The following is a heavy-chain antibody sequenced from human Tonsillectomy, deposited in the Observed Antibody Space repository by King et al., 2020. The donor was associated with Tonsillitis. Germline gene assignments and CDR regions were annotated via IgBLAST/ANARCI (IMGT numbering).Heavy chain of an antibody. CDR1: GFIFSTSW. CDR2: INQDGSVL. CDR3: ARDGVPAAADY. Sequence: VQLVESGGGLVQPGGSLRLSCAASGFIFSTSWMSWCGQAPGNGLEWVANINQDGSVLFYVVSVKGRFTISRDNAKNSLYLQMNSLRVDDTAVYYCARDGVPAAADYWGQGTLVIVSS. D-gene: IGHD2-2*01. V-gene: IGHV3-7*03. J-gene: IGHJ4*02.